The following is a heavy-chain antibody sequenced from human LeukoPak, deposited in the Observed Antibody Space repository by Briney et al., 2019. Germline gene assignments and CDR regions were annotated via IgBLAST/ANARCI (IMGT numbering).Heavy chain of an antibody. J-gene: IGHJ6*02. CDR1: GFTFSNYW. CDR2: INHNGNVN. V-gene: IGHV3-7*03. D-gene: IGHD3-16*01. CDR3: ARGGGLDV. Sequence: GGSLRLSCAASGFTFSNYWMNWALQAPGKGLEGVASINHNGNVNYYVDSVKGRFTISRDNAKNSLYLQMSNLRAEDTAVYFCARGGGLDVWGQGATVTVSS.